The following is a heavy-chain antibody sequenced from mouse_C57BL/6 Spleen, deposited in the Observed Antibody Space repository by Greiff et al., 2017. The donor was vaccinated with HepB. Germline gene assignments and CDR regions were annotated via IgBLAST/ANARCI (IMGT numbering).Heavy chain of an antibody. D-gene: IGHD1-1*01. J-gene: IGHJ1*03. V-gene: IGHV1-15*01. CDR1: GYTFTDYE. CDR2: IDPETGGT. CDR3: TRSDYYYGSSPWYFDV. Sequence: QVQLQHSGAELVRPGASVTLSCKASGYTFTDYEMHWVKQTPVHGLEWIGAIDPETGGTAYNQKFKGKAILTADKSSSTAYMELRSLTSEDSAVYYCTRSDYYYGSSPWYFDVWGTGTTVTVSS.